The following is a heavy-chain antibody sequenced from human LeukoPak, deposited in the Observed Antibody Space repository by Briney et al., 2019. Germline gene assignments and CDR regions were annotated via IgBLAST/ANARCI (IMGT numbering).Heavy chain of an antibody. J-gene: IGHJ4*02. CDR1: GYTFTGYY. CDR3: ARVRALAYSSGYYRSLDFDY. CDR2: INPNSGGT. D-gene: IGHD3-22*01. Sequence: ASVKVSCKASGYTFTGYYMHWVRQAPGQGLEWMGWINPNSGGTNYAQKFQGRVTMTRDTSISTAYMELSRLRSDDTAVYYCARVRALAYSSGYYRSLDFDYWGQGTLVTVSS. V-gene: IGHV1-2*02.